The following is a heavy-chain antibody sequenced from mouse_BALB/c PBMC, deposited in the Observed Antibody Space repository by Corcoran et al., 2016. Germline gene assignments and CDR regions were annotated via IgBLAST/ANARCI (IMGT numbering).Heavy chain of an antibody. D-gene: IGHD2-1*01. Sequence: LVKTGASVKISCKASGYSFTGYYMHWVKQSHGKSLEWIGYISCYNGATSYNQKFKGKATFTVDTSSSTAYMQFNSLTSEDSAVYYCATIYGNCAMDYWGQGTSVTVSS. V-gene: IGHV1S34*01. CDR1: GYSFTGYY. CDR3: ATIYGNCAMDY. CDR2: ISCYNGAT. J-gene: IGHJ4*01.